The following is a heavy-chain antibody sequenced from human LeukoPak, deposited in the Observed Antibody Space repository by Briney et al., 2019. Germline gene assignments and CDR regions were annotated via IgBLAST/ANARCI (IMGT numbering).Heavy chain of an antibody. J-gene: IGHJ5*02. D-gene: IGHD6-19*01. CDR1: GYTLSNHA. V-gene: IGHV1-69*13. CDR3: ARALYAVAGTWWFDP. Sequence: SVKVSCKGSGYTLSNHAFSWVRQAPGQGLEWMGGIIPIFGTANYAQKFQGRVTITADESTSTAYMELSSLRSEDTAVYYCARALYAVAGTWWFDPWGQGTLVTVSS. CDR2: IIPIFGTA.